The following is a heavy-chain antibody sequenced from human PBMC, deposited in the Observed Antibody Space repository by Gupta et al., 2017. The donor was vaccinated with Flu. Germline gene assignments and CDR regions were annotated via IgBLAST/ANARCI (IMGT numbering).Heavy chain of an antibody. CDR2: ISYDGRKQ. CDR1: VFSFGSYG. J-gene: IGHJ6*02. CDR3: ANRVWFGDV. Sequence: QVALVESGGGVVQPGRSLRLFCAASVFSFGSYGMHWVRHAPGKVLEWVAVISYDGRKQDEADSVKGRFTITRDNSKNTRYVKMNSLRAEDTAVDDCANRVWFGDVGGQGTTVTVYS. V-gene: IGHV3-30*18. D-gene: IGHD3-10*01.